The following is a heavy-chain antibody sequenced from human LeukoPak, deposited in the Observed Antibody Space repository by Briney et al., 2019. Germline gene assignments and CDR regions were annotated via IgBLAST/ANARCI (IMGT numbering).Heavy chain of an antibody. Sequence: GGSLRLSCAASGFTFSSYAMSWVRQAPGKGLEWVSAISGSGGSTYYADSVKGRFTISRDNSKNTLYLQMNSLRAEDAAVYYCAKDGSGGSCPDYWGQGTLVTVSS. V-gene: IGHV3-23*01. CDR2: ISGSGGST. J-gene: IGHJ4*02. D-gene: IGHD2-15*01. CDR3: AKDGSGGSCPDY. CDR1: GFTFSSYA.